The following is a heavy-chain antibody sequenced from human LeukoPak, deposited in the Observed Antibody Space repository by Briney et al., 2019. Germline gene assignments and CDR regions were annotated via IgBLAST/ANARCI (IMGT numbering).Heavy chain of an antibody. D-gene: IGHD3-22*01. Sequence: GGSLRLSCAASGFTFSSYAMHWVRQAPGKGLEWVAVIWYDGSNKYYADSVKGRFTISRDNSKNTLYLQMNSLRAEDTAVYYCARDVAYYYDSSGYYYYYYGMDVWGQGTTVTVSS. V-gene: IGHV3-33*08. CDR3: ARDVAYYYDSSGYYYYYYGMDV. CDR1: GFTFSSYA. CDR2: IWYDGSNK. J-gene: IGHJ6*02.